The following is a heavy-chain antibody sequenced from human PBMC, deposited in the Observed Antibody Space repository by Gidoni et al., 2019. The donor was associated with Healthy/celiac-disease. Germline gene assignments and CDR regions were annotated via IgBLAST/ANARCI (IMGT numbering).Heavy chain of an antibody. CDR1: GGSFSGYY. Sequence: QVQLQQWGAGLLKPSETLSLTCAVYGGSFSGYYWSWIRQPPGKGLEWIGEINHSGSTNYNPSLKSRVTISVDTSKNQFSLKLSSVTAADTAVYYCARVGIYDSSGYDAFDIWGQGTMVTVSS. CDR2: INHSGST. V-gene: IGHV4-34*01. D-gene: IGHD3-22*01. CDR3: ARVGIYDSSGYDAFDI. J-gene: IGHJ3*02.